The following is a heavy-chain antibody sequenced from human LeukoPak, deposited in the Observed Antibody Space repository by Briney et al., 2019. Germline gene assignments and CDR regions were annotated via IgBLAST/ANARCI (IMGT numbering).Heavy chain of an antibody. V-gene: IGHV3-21*01. Sequence: GGSLRLSCAASGFTFSSYSMNWVRQAPGKGLEWVSSISSSSSYIHYADSVKGRFTISRDNAKNSLYLQMNSLRVEDTAVYYCARDSSGLNWFDPWGQGTLVTVSS. CDR2: ISSSSSYI. CDR1: GFTFSSYS. D-gene: IGHD6-19*01. J-gene: IGHJ5*02. CDR3: ARDSSGLNWFDP.